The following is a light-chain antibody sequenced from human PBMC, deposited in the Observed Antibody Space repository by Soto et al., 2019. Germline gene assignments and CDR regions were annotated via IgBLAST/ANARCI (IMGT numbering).Light chain of an antibody. Sequence: EIVLTQSPGTLSLSPGERLTLSCRASQTVSTTYVAWYQQKPGQAPRLLIYGASNRAPGIPDRFSGSGSGTDFALTISRLDPEDFAVYYCQQYGTSPLTFGGGTKVEIK. V-gene: IGKV3-20*01. J-gene: IGKJ4*01. CDR1: QTVSTTY. CDR2: GAS. CDR3: QQYGTSPLT.